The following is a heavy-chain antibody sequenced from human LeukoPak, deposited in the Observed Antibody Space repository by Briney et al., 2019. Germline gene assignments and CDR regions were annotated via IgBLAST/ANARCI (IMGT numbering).Heavy chain of an antibody. J-gene: IGHJ4*02. CDR1: GFTLSNYW. D-gene: IGHD6-25*01. CDR2: LHSDGTST. Sequence: PGGSLRLSCAASGFTLSNYWMHWVRQAPGKGLVWVSRLHSDGTSTSYADSVRGRFTISRDNARNTLYLQMNTLRAEDTAVYYCSRSGWPYYFDYLLQGTLVAVSS. CDR3: SRSGWPYYFDY. V-gene: IGHV3-74*01.